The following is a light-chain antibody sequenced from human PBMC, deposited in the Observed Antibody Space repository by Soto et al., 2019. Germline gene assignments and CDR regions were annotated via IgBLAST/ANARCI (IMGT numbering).Light chain of an antibody. CDR2: STS. CDR1: TGAVTSDYY. Sequence: QAVVTQETSLTVSPGGTVTLTCASNTGAVTSDYYANWFQQKPGQAPRSLIYSTSNKHSWTPARFSGSLLVDRAALTLSGVQPEDEADYYCLLFYGCAHLWVFGGGTKLTVL. CDR3: LLFYGCAHLWV. V-gene: IGLV7-43*01. J-gene: IGLJ3*02.